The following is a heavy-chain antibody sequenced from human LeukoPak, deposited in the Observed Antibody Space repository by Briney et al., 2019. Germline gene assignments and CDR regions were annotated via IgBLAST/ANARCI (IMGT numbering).Heavy chain of an antibody. CDR3: ARGVVPAAFFHFDY. Sequence: GASVKVSCKASGYTFTGYYMHWVRPAPGQGLEWMGWINPNSGGTNYAQKFQGRVTMTRDTSISTAYMELSRLRSDDTAVYYCARGVVPAAFFHFDYWGQGTLVTVSS. CDR2: INPNSGGT. D-gene: IGHD2-2*01. J-gene: IGHJ4*02. V-gene: IGHV1-2*02. CDR1: GYTFTGYY.